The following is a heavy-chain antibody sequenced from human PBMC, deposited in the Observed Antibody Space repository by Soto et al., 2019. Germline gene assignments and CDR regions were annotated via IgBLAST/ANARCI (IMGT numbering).Heavy chain of an antibody. V-gene: IGHV3-30-3*01. CDR3: AREISTKYSVDY. CDR2: VSSDGSPK. Sequence: PGGSLRLSCAASGFTFSYYSMHWVRQAPGKGLEWVAVVSSDGSPKYYADSVKGRFTISRVNSKNTLYVQMNSLRGDDTAVYYCAREISTKYSVDYWGQGTLVTVSS. CDR1: GFTFSYYS. D-gene: IGHD1-26*01. J-gene: IGHJ4*02.